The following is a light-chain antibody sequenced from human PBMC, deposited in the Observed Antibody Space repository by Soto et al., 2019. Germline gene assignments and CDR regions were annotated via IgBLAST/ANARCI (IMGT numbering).Light chain of an antibody. J-gene: IGLJ1*01. CDR1: SSDVGGYNY. CDR3: SSYTSSSTSHV. V-gene: IGLV2-14*01. Sequence: QSVLTQPASVSGSPGQSITISCTGTSSDVGGYNYVSWYQQHPGKAPKLMIYGVSNRPSGVSNRFSGSKSANTASLTISGLQAEDEADYYCSSYTSSSTSHVFGTGTKVTVL. CDR2: GVS.